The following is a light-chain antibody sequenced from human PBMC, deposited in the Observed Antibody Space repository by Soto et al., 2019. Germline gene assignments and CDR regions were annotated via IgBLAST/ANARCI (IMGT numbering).Light chain of an antibody. CDR1: QGISNY. CDR2: AAS. CDR3: QKYNSTPWT. Sequence: DIQMTQSPSSLSASVRDRVTITCRASQGISNYLAWYQQKPGKVPKLLIYAASTLQSGVPSRFSGSGSGTDFTLTISSRQTEDVATYYCQKYNSTPWTFSQGTKVEIK. J-gene: IGKJ1*01. V-gene: IGKV1-27*01.